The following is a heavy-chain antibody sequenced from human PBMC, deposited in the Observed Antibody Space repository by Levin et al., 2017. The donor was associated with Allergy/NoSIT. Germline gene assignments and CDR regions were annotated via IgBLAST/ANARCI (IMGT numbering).Heavy chain of an antibody. Sequence: SGPTLVKPTQTLTLTCTFSGFSLSTSGVGVGWIRQPPGKALEWLALIYWDDDKRYSPSLKSRLTITKDTSKNQVVLTMTNMDPVDTATYYCAHSPVELVVPAAGWGNNWFDPWGQGTLVTVSS. D-gene: IGHD2-2*01. J-gene: IGHJ5*02. CDR2: IYWDDDK. CDR3: AHSPVELVVPAAGWGNNWFDP. V-gene: IGHV2-5*02. CDR1: GFSLSTSGVG.